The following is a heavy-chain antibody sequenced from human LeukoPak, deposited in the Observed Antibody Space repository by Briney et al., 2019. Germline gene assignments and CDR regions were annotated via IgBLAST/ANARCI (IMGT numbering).Heavy chain of an antibody. D-gene: IGHD3-10*01. CDR1: VVTFSSYD. V-gene: IGHV3-48*03. Sequence: SGGSLRLSCAASVVTFSSYDMNWVRQAPGKGRECVSYITGSVTTTYYADSVKGRFTISRDYPKNSLYLQMNSLRAQATAVYYFARDLVSGAYAFDIWGEGTMVTVSS. J-gene: IGHJ3*02. CDR3: ARDLVSGAYAFDI. CDR2: ITGSVTTT.